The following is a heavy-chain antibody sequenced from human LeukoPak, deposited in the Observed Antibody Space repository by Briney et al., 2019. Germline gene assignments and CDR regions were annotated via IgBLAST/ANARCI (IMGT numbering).Heavy chain of an antibody. CDR2: IVVGSGNT. CDR1: GFTFISSA. J-gene: IGHJ3*02. CDR3: VAVGIWFGELSVLGEEGAFNI. Sequence: SVKVSCKASGFTFISSAMQWVRQARGQRLEWIGWIVVGSGNTNYAQKFQERVTITRDMSTSTAYMELSSLRSEDTAVYYCVAVGIWFGELSVLGEEGAFNIWGQGTMVTVSS. D-gene: IGHD3-10*01. V-gene: IGHV1-58*02.